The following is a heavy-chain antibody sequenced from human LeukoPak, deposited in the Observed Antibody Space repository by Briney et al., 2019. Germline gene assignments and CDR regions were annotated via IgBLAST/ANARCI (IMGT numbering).Heavy chain of an antibody. CDR2: IYYSGST. J-gene: IGHJ5*02. V-gene: IGHV4-39*07. Sequence: PSDTLSLTRTLSGGSISSSSYYWAWIRQPPGKGLEGIGSIYYSGSTPYNPSLKSRVTKSVETSKNQFSLKLSSLTAADRVVYYGAREGCSSTSCYSARACSFDPWGQGTLVTVSS. D-gene: IGHD2-2*01. CDR3: AREGCSSTSCYSARACSFDP. CDR1: GGSISSSSYY.